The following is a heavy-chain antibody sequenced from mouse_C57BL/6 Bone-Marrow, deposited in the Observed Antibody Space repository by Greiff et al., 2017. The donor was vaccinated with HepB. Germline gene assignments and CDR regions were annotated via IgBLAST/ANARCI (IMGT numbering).Heavy chain of an antibody. Sequence: VKVVESGPELVKPGASVKLSCKASGYTFTSYDINWVKQRPGQGLEWIGWIYPRDGSTKYNEKFKGKATLTVDTSSSTAYMELHSLTSEDSAVYFCARSYYYGSSYSAAWFAYWGQGTLVTVSA. CDR1: GYTFTSYD. J-gene: IGHJ3*01. CDR2: IYPRDGST. CDR3: ARSYYYGSSYSAAWFAY. D-gene: IGHD1-1*01. V-gene: IGHV1-85*01.